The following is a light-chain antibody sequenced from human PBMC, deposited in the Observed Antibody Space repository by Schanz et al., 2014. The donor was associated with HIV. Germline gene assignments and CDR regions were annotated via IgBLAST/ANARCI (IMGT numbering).Light chain of an antibody. CDR1: NSDNGSDKY. J-gene: IGLJ2*01. CDR3: SSHAGSDNFGI. V-gene: IGLV2-14*03. CDR2: DVN. Sequence: QSALTQPASVSGSPGQSITISCSGTNSDNGSDKYVSWYQQRAGEGPKLIIYDVNSRPSGVSNRFTGSKSGNTASLTVSGLQAEDEADYYCSSHAGSDNFGIFGGGTKLTVL.